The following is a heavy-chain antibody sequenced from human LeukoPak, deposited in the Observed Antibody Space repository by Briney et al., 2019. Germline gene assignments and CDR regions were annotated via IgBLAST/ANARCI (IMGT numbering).Heavy chain of an antibody. CDR1: GFTFDDYA. Sequence: GRSLRLSCAASGFTFDDYAMRWVRQAPGKGLEWVSGISWNSGSIGYADSVKGRFTISRDNAKNSLYLQMNSLRAEDTALYYCAKITIFGVALGAFDIWGQGTMVTVSS. J-gene: IGHJ3*02. D-gene: IGHD3-3*01. CDR2: ISWNSGSI. CDR3: AKITIFGVALGAFDI. V-gene: IGHV3-9*01.